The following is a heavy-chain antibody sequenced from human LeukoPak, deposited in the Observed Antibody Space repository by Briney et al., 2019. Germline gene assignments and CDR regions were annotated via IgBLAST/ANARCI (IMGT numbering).Heavy chain of an antibody. Sequence: PSETLSLTCTVSGGSISSYYWSWIRQPPGKGLEWIGYIYYSGSTNYNPSLKSRVTISVDTSKNQFSLKVTSVTAADTAVYYCARTLSATIFNFDYWGQGTLVTVTS. V-gene: IGHV4-59*08. CDR3: ARTLSATIFNFDY. D-gene: IGHD5-12*01. CDR1: GGSISSYY. J-gene: IGHJ4*02. CDR2: IYYSGST.